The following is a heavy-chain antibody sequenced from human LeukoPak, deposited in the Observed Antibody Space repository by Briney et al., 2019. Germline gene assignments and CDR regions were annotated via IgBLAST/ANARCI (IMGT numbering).Heavy chain of an antibody. CDR1: GFTFSTSW. Sequence: GGSLRLSCAASGFTFSTSWMSWVRQAPGKGLEWVATIKQDGSEKYYVDSVKGRFTISRDNAKISLYLQMNSLRAEDTAVYYCARAAYTGSPTSFDYWGQGTLVTVSP. J-gene: IGHJ4*02. D-gene: IGHD1-26*01. CDR3: ARAAYTGSPTSFDY. CDR2: IKQDGSEK. V-gene: IGHV3-7*04.